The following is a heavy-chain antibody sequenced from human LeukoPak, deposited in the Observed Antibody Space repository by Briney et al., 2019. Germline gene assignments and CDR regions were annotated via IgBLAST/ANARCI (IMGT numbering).Heavy chain of an antibody. D-gene: IGHD5-24*01. J-gene: IGHJ4*02. CDR1: GGSFSNYY. CDR2: INHSGST. Sequence: SETLSLTCAVYGGSFSNYYWSWIRQPPGKGLEWIGEINHSGSTNYNPSLKSRVTISVDTSKNQFSLKLTSVTAADTAVYYCASHHTILYYFDYWGQGTLVTVSS. CDR3: ASHHTILYYFDY. V-gene: IGHV4-34*01.